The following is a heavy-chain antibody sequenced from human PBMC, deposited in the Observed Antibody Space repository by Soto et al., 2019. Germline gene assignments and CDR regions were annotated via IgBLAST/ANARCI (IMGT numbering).Heavy chain of an antibody. V-gene: IGHV1-69*01. Sequence: QVQVVQSGAEVKKPGSSVKVSCKTSGGSFSKYAISWVRQAPGQGLEWMGGIVPFFGTPNYAQKFQDRVTITADEFTSTGYMELSSLRSEDTAVYYCARDAAPYHYDSNNDYYYYYYGMDVWGQGTTVTVSS. CDR3: ARDAAPYHYDSNNDYYYYYYGMDV. J-gene: IGHJ6*02. CDR2: IVPFFGTP. D-gene: IGHD3-22*01. CDR1: GGSFSKYA.